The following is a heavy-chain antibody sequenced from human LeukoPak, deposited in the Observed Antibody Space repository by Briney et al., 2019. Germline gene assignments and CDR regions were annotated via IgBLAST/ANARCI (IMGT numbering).Heavy chain of an antibody. J-gene: IGHJ4*02. D-gene: IGHD5-24*01. CDR3: AKDDAWLQYGN. CDR1: GFTFTTYA. V-gene: IGHV3-23*01. CDR2: ITASGHST. Sequence: PRGSLRLSCAASGFTFTTYAMTWVRQAPGKGLEWVSAITASGHSTYYADSVKGRFTISRDNSKGTVYLQMNSLRPEDTAVYYCAKDDAWLQYGNWGRGTLVTVSS.